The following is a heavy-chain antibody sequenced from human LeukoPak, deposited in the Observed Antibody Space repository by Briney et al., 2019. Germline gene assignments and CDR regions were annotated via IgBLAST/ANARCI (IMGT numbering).Heavy chain of an antibody. Sequence: NPSETLSLTCTVSGGSISSSSYYWGWIRQPPGKGLEWIVSIYYSGSTYYNPSLKSRVTISVDTSKNQFSLKLSSVTAADTAVYYCATQAGGGDGSTSGVYWGQGTLVTVSS. D-gene: IGHD2-21*02. J-gene: IGHJ4*02. CDR3: ATQAGGGDGSTSGVY. V-gene: IGHV4-39*01. CDR2: IYYSGST. CDR1: GGSISSSSYY.